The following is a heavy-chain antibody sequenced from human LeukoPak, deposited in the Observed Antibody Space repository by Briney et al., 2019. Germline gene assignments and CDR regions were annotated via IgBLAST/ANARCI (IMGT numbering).Heavy chain of an antibody. CDR3: ARVGIAVAGGYYFDY. Sequence: GGSLRLSCAASGFTFSSYAMSWVRQAPGKGLEWVSYISSSSSYTNYADSVKGRFTISRDNAKNSLYLQMNSLRAEDTAVYYCARVGIAVAGGYYFDYWGQGTLVTVSS. CDR2: ISSSSSYT. D-gene: IGHD6-19*01. J-gene: IGHJ4*02. CDR1: GFTFSSYA. V-gene: IGHV3-11*05.